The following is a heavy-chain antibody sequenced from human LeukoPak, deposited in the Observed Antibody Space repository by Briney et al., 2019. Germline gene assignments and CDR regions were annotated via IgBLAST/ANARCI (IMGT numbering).Heavy chain of an antibody. CDR3: ESELPTSGSGADY. D-gene: IGHD3-10*01. CDR2: ISYDGSNK. Sequence: GGSLRLSCAASGFTFYRFALSWVRQAPGKGLEWVAVISYDGSNKYYADSVKGRFTISRDNSKNTLHLQMNSLRAEDTAVYYCESELPTSGSGADYWGQGTLVTVSS. CDR1: GFTFYRFA. J-gene: IGHJ4*02. V-gene: IGHV3-30-3*01.